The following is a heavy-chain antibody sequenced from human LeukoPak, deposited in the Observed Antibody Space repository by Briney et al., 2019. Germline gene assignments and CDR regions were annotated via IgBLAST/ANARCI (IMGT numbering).Heavy chain of an antibody. CDR2: ISYSGST. CDR1: GYPISSDYY. Sequence: SETLSLTGAVSGYPISSDYYWGWIRQPPGKGLEWIGYISYSGSTNYNPSLKSRVTISVDTSKNQFSLKLSSVTAADTAVYYCAKYVWGSYPTFEDYWGQGTLVTVSS. V-gene: IGHV4-38-2*01. J-gene: IGHJ4*02. D-gene: IGHD3-16*02. CDR3: AKYVWGSYPTFEDY.